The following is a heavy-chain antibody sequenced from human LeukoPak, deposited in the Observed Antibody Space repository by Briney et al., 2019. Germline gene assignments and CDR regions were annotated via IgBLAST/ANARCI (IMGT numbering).Heavy chain of an antibody. D-gene: IGHD3-10*01. Sequence: ASVKVSCKTSGYTFTIYGISWVRQAPGQGLEWMGWINSYNGNTNFAQKFQGRVTMTTDTSTTTAYMELRSLRSDDTALYYCARDREATMVRGESGYYRMDVWGQGTTVTVSS. CDR3: ARDREATMVRGESGYYRMDV. J-gene: IGHJ6*02. V-gene: IGHV1-18*01. CDR2: INSYNGNT. CDR1: GYTFTIYG.